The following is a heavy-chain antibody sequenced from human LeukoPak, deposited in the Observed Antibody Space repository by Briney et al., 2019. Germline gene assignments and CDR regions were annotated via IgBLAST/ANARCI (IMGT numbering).Heavy chain of an antibody. V-gene: IGHV3-21*01. D-gene: IGHD5-24*01. J-gene: IGHJ4*02. CDR3: ARIGPGRDGSNSFDQ. CDR1: GLAFSSYD. CDR2: INYNGVYI. Sequence: GGSLRLSCAASGLAFSSYDMTWVRQAPGKGLEYVSSINYNGVYIFSADSVKGRFTISRDNAKNSLYLEMNSLRVEDTAFYYCARIGPGRDGSNSFDQWGQGTLVIVSS.